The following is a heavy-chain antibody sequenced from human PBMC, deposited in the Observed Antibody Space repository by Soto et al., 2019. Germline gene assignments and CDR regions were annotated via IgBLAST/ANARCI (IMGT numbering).Heavy chain of an antibody. J-gene: IGHJ5*02. V-gene: IGHV4-39*01. CDR3: ARLTMVRGVIYNWFDP. CDR1: GGCISSSSYY. Sequence: SETLSLTCTVSGGCISSSSYYWGWIRQPPGKGLEWIGSIYYSGSTYYNPSLKSRVTISVDTSKNQFSLKLSSVTAADTAVYYCARLTMVRGVIYNWFDPWGQGTLVTVSS. CDR2: IYYSGST. D-gene: IGHD3-10*01.